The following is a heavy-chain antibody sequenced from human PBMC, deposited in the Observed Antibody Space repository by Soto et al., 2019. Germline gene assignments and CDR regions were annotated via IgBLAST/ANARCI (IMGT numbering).Heavy chain of an antibody. CDR2: IYHSGST. CDR3: ARVRGLAYDFFS. Sequence: PSETLSLTCAVSGYSISGGYYWGWIRQPPGKGLEWIGSIYHSGSTYYNPSLKSRVTISVDTSKNQFSLKLSSVTAADTAVYYCARVRGLAYDFFSWGQGTLVT. CDR1: GYSISGGYY. D-gene: IGHD3-3*01. J-gene: IGHJ5*02. V-gene: IGHV4-38-2*01.